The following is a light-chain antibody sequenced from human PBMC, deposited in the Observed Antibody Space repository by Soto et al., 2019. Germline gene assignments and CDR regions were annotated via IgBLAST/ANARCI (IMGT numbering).Light chain of an antibody. V-gene: IGKV3-11*01. CDR1: QSIHTS. J-gene: IGKJ5*01. Sequence: DSKSVALGERATLSCRASQSIHTSLAWYQQKPGQPPRLVVYDSTLRANGVPDRFGGSRSGTEFTLTMDYLEAGDSALSCCHHRNVWPAITFGEGTRLEIK. CDR3: HHRNVWPAIT. CDR2: DST.